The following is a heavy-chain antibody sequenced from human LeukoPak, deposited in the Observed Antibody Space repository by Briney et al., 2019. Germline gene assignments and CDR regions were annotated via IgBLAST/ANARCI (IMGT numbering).Heavy chain of an antibody. CDR2: MNPNSGNT. CDR1: GYTFTSYD. CDR3: ARGPRTLIVATMKYYHYYYYMDV. V-gene: IGHV1-8*03. D-gene: IGHD5-12*01. Sequence: ASVKVSCKASGYTFTSYDINWVRQATGQGLEWMGWMNPNSGNTGYAQKFQGRVTITRNTSISTAYMELSSLRSEDTAVYYCARGPRTLIVATMKYYHYYYYMDVWGKGTTVTVSS. J-gene: IGHJ6*03.